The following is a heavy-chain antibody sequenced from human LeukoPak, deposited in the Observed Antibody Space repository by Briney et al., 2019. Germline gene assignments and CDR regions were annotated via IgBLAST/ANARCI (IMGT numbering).Heavy chain of an antibody. Sequence: ASVKVSCKASGGTFSSYAISWVRQAPGQRLEWMGWINAGNGNTKYSQKFQGRVTITRDTSASTAYMELSSLRSEDTAVYYCATERGGNFYFDYWGQGILVTVSS. V-gene: IGHV1-3*01. D-gene: IGHD4-23*01. J-gene: IGHJ4*02. CDR2: INAGNGNT. CDR1: GGTFSSYA. CDR3: ATERGGNFYFDY.